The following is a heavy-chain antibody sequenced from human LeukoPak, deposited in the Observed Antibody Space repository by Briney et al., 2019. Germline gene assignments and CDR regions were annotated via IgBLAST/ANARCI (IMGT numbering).Heavy chain of an antibody. J-gene: IGHJ2*01. CDR2: INHDGSDT. CDR3: ARDQGTMKVVRTTTWSFDL. Sequence: PGGSLRLSCAASAFTFSNFWMGWVRQAPGKGLEWLANINHDGSDTYYVDSVKGRFTISRDNGKNSLYLQINSLRADDAAVYYFARDQGTMKVVRTTTWSFDLWGRGTLVTVSP. CDR1: AFTFSNFW. D-gene: IGHD3-22*01. V-gene: IGHV3-7*01.